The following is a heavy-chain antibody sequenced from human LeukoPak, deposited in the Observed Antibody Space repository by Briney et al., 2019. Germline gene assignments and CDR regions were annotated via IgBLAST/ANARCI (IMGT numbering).Heavy chain of an antibody. D-gene: IGHD1-26*01. J-gene: IGHJ6*03. CDR1: GGSISSRSYY. CDR2: IYHSGST. V-gene: IGHV4-39*07. Sequence: SETLSLTCTVSGGSISSRSYYWGWIRQAPGKGLEWIGEIYHSGSTNYNPSLKSRVTISVDKSKNQFSLKLSSVTAADPAVYYCARRAVVGATVLNYYYYYMDVWGKGTTVTVSS. CDR3: ARRAVVGATVLNYYYYYMDV.